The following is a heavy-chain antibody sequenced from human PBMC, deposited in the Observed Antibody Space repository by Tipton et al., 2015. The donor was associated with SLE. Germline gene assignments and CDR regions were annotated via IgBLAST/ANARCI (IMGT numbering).Heavy chain of an antibody. CDR2: ISGYNGHT. J-gene: IGHJ4*02. CDR3: ARVFRRYFDY. CDR1: GYTFTSYG. V-gene: IGHV1-18*01. Sequence: QSGAEVKKPGASVKVSCKASGYTFTSYGIIWVRQAPGQGLQWMGWISGYNGHTNYAQNLQGRATLTTDTSTSTAFMELRSLRSEDTAVYFCARVFRRYFDYWGQGTLVTVSS.